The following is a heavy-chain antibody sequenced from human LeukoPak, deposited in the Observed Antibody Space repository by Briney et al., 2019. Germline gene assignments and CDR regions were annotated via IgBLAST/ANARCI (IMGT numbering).Heavy chain of an antibody. Sequence: SETLSLTCSVSGGSISGYYWSWIRQPPGKGLEWIGYIYYSGSTNYNPSLKSRVTISVDTSKNQFSLKLSSVTAADTAVYYCARRSSSLDYWGQGTLVTVSS. V-gene: IGHV4-59*08. D-gene: IGHD6-6*01. J-gene: IGHJ4*02. CDR3: ARRSSSLDY. CDR2: IYYSGST. CDR1: GGSISGYY.